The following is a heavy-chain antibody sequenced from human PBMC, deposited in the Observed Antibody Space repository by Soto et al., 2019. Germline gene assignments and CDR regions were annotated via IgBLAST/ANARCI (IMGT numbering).Heavy chain of an antibody. Sequence: QVQLVQSGAEVKKPGSSVKVSCKASGGTFSSYAISWVRQAPGQGLEWMGGIIPIFGTANYAQKFQGRVTITADESTSTADMELSSLRSEDTAVYYCARVRRATVTYGMDVWGQGTTVTVSS. CDR3: ARVRRATVTYGMDV. D-gene: IGHD4-17*01. J-gene: IGHJ6*02. CDR2: IIPIFGTA. CDR1: GGTFSSYA. V-gene: IGHV1-69*12.